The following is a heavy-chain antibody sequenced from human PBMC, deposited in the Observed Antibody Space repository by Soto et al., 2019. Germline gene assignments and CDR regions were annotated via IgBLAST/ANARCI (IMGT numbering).Heavy chain of an antibody. Sequence: SETLSLTCTVSGGSISSSSYYWGWIRQPPGKGLEWIGSIYYSGSTYYNPSLKSRVTISVDTSKNQFSLKLSSVAAADTAVYYCARHADGLVPFDYWGQGTLVTVSS. CDR3: ARHADGLVPFDY. CDR1: GGSISSSSYY. V-gene: IGHV4-39*01. J-gene: IGHJ4*02. D-gene: IGHD6-6*01. CDR2: IYYSGST.